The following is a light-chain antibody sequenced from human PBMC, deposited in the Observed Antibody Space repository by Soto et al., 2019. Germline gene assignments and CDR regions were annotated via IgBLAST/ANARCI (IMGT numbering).Light chain of an antibody. CDR3: QQYNSYSWT. CDR2: AAS. J-gene: IGKJ1*01. V-gene: IGKV1-5*01. Sequence: DGQMSKSPSTLSASVGDSVTITCRASQSISHWVAWFQQRPGKAPKLLIYAASTLQSGVPSRFSGSGSGTEFTLTISSLQPEDFATYYCQQYNSYSWTFGQGTKVDIK. CDR1: QSISHW.